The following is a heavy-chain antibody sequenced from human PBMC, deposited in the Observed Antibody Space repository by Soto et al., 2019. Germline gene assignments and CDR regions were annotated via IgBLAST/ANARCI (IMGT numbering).Heavy chain of an antibody. CDR2: INHSGST. J-gene: IGHJ4*02. D-gene: IGHD5-12*01. CDR1: GGFFSGYY. Sequence: TSETLSLTCAVYGGFFSGYYWSWMRQPPGKGLEWIGEINHSGSTNYNPSLKSRVTISVGTSKNQFSLKLSSVTAADTAVYYCARSSAFYRVGYDGNDYWGQGTLVTVSS. CDR3: ARSSAFYRVGYDGNDY. V-gene: IGHV4-34*01.